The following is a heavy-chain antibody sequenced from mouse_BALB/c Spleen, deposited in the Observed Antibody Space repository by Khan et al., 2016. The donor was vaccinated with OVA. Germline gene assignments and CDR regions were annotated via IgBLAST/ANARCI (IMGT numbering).Heavy chain of an antibody. D-gene: IGHD2-1*01. Sequence: QVRLQQSGAELVKPGASVKLSCKTSGYTFTSYWIQWVKQRPGQGLGWIGQIFPGTGTTYYNENFKGKATLTVDTSSSTAYMQLSSLTSEDSAVYFCARGYFGSYEFAYWGQGTLVTVSP. CDR2: IFPGTGTT. CDR3: ARGYFGSYEFAY. V-gene: IGHV1S132*01. CDR1: GYTFTSYW. J-gene: IGHJ3*01.